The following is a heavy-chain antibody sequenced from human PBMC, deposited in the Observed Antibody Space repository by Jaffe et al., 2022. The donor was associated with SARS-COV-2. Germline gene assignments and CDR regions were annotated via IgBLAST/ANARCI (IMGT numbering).Heavy chain of an antibody. CDR2: IKEDGSEK. CDR1: GFTFSTNW. D-gene: IGHD2-15*01. CDR3: AREAGYCSGVRCYFWFDP. V-gene: IGHV3-7*01. Sequence: EVQLVESGGGLVQPGGSLRLSCAASGFTFSTNWMSWVRQAPGKGLEWVANIKEDGSEKFYVDDVKGRFTISRDNAKNSLYLQMNSLRAEDTAVYYCAREAGYCSGVRCYFWFDPWGQGTLVTVSS. J-gene: IGHJ5*02.